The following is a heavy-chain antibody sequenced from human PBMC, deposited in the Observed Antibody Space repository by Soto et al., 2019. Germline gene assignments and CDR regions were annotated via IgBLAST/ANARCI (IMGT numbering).Heavy chain of an antibody. Sequence: EVQLLESGGGLVQPGGSLRLSCAVSGFTFSSHAMSWVRQSPGKGLECVSSITGSGDSTYYADSVKGRFTISRDKSKSTLYLQMNSLRAEDTAVYYCAIALQFSGLFSAQTFDYWGQGTQVTVSS. J-gene: IGHJ4*02. CDR1: GFTFSSHA. CDR3: AIALQFSGLFSAQTFDY. V-gene: IGHV3-23*01. D-gene: IGHD6-19*01. CDR2: ITGSGDST.